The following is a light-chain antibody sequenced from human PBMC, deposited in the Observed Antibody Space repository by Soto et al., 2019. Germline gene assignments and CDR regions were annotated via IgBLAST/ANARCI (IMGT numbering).Light chain of an antibody. CDR3: CSYAGSYTHWV. CDR2: DVS. V-gene: IGLV2-11*01. J-gene: IGLJ3*02. Sequence: QSALTQPRSVSGSPGQSVTISCTGTSSDVGGYNYVSWYQQHPGKAPKLMIYDVSQRPSGVPDRFSGSKSGNTASLTISGLQAEDEAEYYCCSYAGSYTHWVFGGGTKVTV. CDR1: SSDVGGYNY.